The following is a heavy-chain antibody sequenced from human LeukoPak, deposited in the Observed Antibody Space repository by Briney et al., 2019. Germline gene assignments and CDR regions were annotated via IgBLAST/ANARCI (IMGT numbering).Heavy chain of an antibody. V-gene: IGHV3-74*01. CDR3: ARGSTGYSSSWYNY. D-gene: IGHD6-13*01. CDR2: INSDGSYT. Sequence: GGSLRLSCAASGFTYSSYWMHWVRQAPGRGLVWVSGINSDGSYTSCADSVKGRFTISRDNAKNTLYLQMNSLRAEDTAVYYCARGSTGYSSSWYNYWGQGTLVTVSS. CDR1: GFTYSSYW. J-gene: IGHJ4*02.